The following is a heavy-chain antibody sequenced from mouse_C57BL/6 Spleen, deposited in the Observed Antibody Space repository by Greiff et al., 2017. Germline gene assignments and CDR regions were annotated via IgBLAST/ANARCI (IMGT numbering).Heavy chain of an antibody. Sequence: VQLQQSVAELVRPGASVKLSCTASGFNITDYYMHWVKQRPEQGLEWIGRIDPEDGDTEYAPKFQGKATMTADTSSNTAYLQLSSLTSEDTAVYYCTTDTAQATGFAYWGQGTLVTVSA. J-gene: IGHJ3*01. V-gene: IGHV14-1*01. CDR3: TTDTAQATGFAY. CDR2: IDPEDGDT. D-gene: IGHD3-2*02. CDR1: GFNITDYY.